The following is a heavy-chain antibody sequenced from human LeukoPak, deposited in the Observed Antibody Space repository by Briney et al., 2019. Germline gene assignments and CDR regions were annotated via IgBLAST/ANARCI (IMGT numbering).Heavy chain of an antibody. CDR1: GFAFSDYG. V-gene: IGHV3-30*02. CDR3: AKDQGY. J-gene: IGHJ4*02. CDR2: IRYDGSSE. Sequence: PGGSLRLSCAASGFAFSDYGMHWVRQAPGKGLEWVVFIRYDGSSEFYADSVKGRFTISRDNSKNTLYLQMNSLRAEDTAVYYCAKDQGYWGQGTLVTVSS.